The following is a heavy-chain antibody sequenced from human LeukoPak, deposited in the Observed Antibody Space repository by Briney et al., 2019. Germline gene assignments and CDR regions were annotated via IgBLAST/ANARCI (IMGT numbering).Heavy chain of an antibody. D-gene: IGHD3-22*01. CDR2: INHSGST. Sequence: PSETLSLTCAVYGGSFSDPYWNWIRQSPGKGLEWIGEINHSGSTNYNPSLKSRVTISVDTSKNQFSLKLSSVTAADTAVYYCARVGNYYDSSPMYYFDYWGQGTLVTVSS. CDR3: ARVGNYYDSSPMYYFDY. J-gene: IGHJ4*02. V-gene: IGHV4-34*01. CDR1: GGSFSDPY.